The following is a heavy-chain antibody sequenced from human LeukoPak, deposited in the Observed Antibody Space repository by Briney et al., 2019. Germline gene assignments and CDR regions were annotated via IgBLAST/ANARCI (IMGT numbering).Heavy chain of an antibody. CDR1: GFTVSSKY. D-gene: IGHD1-26*01. CDR3: ARDPGIANGMDD. V-gene: IGHV3-66*01. Sequence: GGSLRLSCAASGFTVSSKYMSWVRQAPGKGLEWVSAIYSGGSTYYADSVKGRFTISRDNSKNTLFLQMNSLRAEDTAVYYCARDPGIANGMDDWGQGTTVIVFS. J-gene: IGHJ6*02. CDR2: IYSGGST.